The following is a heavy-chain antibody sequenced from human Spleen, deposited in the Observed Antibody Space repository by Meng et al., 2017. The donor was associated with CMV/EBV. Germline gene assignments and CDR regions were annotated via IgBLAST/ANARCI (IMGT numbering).Heavy chain of an antibody. CDR3: ARGKNYYGMDV. Sequence: ASVKVSSKASGYTFTSYYMHWVRQAPGQGLEWMGIIIPSGGGTTYAQNFQGRVTMTRDTSPRTVYMELRSLRSDDTAVYYCARGKNYYGMDVWGQGTTVTVSS. CDR2: IIPSGGGT. V-gene: IGHV1-46*01. CDR1: GYTFTSYY. D-gene: IGHD3-10*01. J-gene: IGHJ6*02.